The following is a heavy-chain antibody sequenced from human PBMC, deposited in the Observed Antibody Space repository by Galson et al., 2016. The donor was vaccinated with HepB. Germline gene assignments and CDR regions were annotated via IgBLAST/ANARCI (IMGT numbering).Heavy chain of an antibody. V-gene: IGHV3-53*01. J-gene: IGHJ4*02. CDR1: GFTVSSNY. CDR2: IYVGGST. Sequence: SLRLSCAASGFTVSSNYMNWVRQAPGKGLEWVSIIYVGGSTYYADSVRGRFTISGDNSKNTLYLQMNSLRAEDTAVYYCAGSGDYYYFDYWGQGTLVTVSS. CDR3: AGSGDYYYFDY. D-gene: IGHD7-27*01.